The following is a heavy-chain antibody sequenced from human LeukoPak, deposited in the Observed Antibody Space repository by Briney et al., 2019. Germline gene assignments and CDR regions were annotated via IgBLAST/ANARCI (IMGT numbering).Heavy chain of an antibody. V-gene: IGHV3-64D*09. CDR1: GFIFSSYA. CDR3: VTARASYCGGDCYFGYFDL. D-gene: IGHD2-21*02. Sequence: GGSLRLSCSASGFIFSSYAMHWVRQAPGKGLEYVSAISSNGGSTYYADSVKGRFTISRDNSKNTLYLQMSSLRAEDTAVYYCVTARASYCGGDCYFGYFDLWGRGTLVTVSS. CDR2: ISSNGGST. J-gene: IGHJ2*01.